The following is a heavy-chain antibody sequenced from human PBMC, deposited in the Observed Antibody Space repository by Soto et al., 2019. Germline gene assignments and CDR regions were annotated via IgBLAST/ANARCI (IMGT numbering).Heavy chain of an antibody. V-gene: IGHV2-70*11. CDR3: AGIGYCSSASCGYFDY. D-gene: IGHD2-2*03. CDR1: GFSLSTSGMC. Sequence: GSGPTLVNPTQTLTLTCTFSGFSLSTSGMCVSWIRQPPGKALEWLARIDWDDDKYYSTSLKTRLTISKDTSTNQVVLTMTNMDPVDTATYYCAGIGYCSSASCGYFDYWGQGTLVTVPQ. J-gene: IGHJ4*02. CDR2: IDWDDDK.